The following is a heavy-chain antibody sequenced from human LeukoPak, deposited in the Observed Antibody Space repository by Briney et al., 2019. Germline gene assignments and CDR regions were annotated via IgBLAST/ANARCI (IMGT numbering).Heavy chain of an antibody. CDR1: GYTFTSYG. CDR2: ICAYNGNT. J-gene: IGHJ3*02. V-gene: IGHV1-18*04. D-gene: IGHD3-9*01. CDR3: ARELYYDILTGAHGAFDI. Sequence: GASVKVSCKASGYTFTSYGISWVRQAPGQGLEWMGWICAYNGNTNYAQKLQGRVTMTTDTSTSTAYMELRSVRSDDTAVYYCARELYYDILTGAHGAFDIWGQGTMVTVSS.